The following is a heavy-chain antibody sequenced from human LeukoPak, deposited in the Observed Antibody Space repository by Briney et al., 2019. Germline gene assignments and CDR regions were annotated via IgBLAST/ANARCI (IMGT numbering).Heavy chain of an antibody. Sequence: GGSLRLSCAASGFTFSSYSMNWVRQAPGKGLEWVSSISSSSSYIYYADSVKGRFTISRDNSKDTLYLQMNSLRAEDTAVYYCAKGSSQYFDYWGQGTLVTVSS. CDR2: ISSSSSYI. CDR1: GFTFSSYS. V-gene: IGHV3-21*01. J-gene: IGHJ4*02. CDR3: AKGSSQYFDY.